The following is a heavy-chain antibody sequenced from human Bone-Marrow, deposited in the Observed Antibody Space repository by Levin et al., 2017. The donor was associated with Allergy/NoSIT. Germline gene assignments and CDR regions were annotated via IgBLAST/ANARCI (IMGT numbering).Heavy chain of an antibody. CDR2: ISHDGKKK. CDR1: DFALNTYT. D-gene: IGHD3-3*01. V-gene: IGHV3-30*03. CDR3: ARVTIFGTVSHGFDI. J-gene: IGHJ3*02. Sequence: GGSLRLSCAASDFALNTYTMHWLRQAPGQGLEWVGSISHDGKKKYYADFVKGRITIARDTSKNILYVQLGSLGVEDSAVYYCARVTIFGTVSHGFDIWGQGTTVNVST.